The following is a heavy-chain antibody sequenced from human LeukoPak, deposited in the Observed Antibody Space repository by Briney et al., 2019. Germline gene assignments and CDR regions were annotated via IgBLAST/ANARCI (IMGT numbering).Heavy chain of an antibody. CDR1: GFTFSSYA. CDR3: AKDHIAAAGVDAFDI. V-gene: IGHV3-23*01. Sequence: GGSLRLPCAASGFTFSSYAMSWVRQVPGKGLEWVSAISGSGGSTYYADSVKGRFTISRDNSKNTLYLQMNSLRAEDTAVYYCAKDHIAAAGVDAFDIWGQGTMVTVSS. J-gene: IGHJ3*02. D-gene: IGHD6-13*01. CDR2: ISGSGGST.